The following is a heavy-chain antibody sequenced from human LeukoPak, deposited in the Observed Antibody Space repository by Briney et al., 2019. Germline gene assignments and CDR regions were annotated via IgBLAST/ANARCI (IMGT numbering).Heavy chain of an antibody. V-gene: IGHV7-4-1*01. Sequence: ASVKVSCKASGYTFTTYAVNWVRQAPGQGLEWMGWINTNTGNPTYAQGFTGRFVFSLDTSVTTAYLQIDSLKAEDTAVYYCARGRYDNDYWGQGTLVTVSS. CDR3: ARGRYDNDY. D-gene: IGHD3-22*01. CDR2: INTNTGNP. J-gene: IGHJ4*02. CDR1: GYTFTTYA.